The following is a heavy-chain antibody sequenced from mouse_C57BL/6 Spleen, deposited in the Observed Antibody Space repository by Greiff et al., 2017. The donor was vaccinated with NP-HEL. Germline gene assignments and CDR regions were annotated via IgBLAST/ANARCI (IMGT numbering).Heavy chain of an antibody. Sequence: EVQLQQSVAELVRPGASVKLSCTASGFNIKNTYMHWVKQRPEQGLEWIGRIDPANGNTKYAPKFQGKATITADTSSNTAYLQLSSLTSEDTAIYYYASSMVTEGAWFAYWGQGTLVTVSA. V-gene: IGHV14-3*01. CDR1: GFNIKNTY. CDR3: ASSMVTEGAWFAY. CDR2: IDPANGNT. D-gene: IGHD2-2*01. J-gene: IGHJ3*01.